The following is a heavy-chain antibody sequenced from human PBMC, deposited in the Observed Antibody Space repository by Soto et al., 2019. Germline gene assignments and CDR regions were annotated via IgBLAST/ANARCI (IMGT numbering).Heavy chain of an antibody. Sequence: QVQLVESGGGVVQPGRSLRLSCTSSTVTINVHGIQWVRQAPGKGLEWVAFISNDGRAQYYADSVKGRFTISRDYSKNTVDLQMNSRGNEDTAVYYCARDIWSGDYKWFDSWGPGTLVTVSS. CDR3: ARDIWSGDYKWFDS. J-gene: IGHJ5*01. CDR1: TVTINVHG. D-gene: IGHD3-3*01. V-gene: IGHV3-30*03. CDR2: ISNDGRAQ.